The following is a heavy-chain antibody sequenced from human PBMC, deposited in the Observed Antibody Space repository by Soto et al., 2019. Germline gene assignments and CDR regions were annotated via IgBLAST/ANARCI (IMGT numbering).Heavy chain of an antibody. CDR2: ISGYNGNT. V-gene: IGHV1-18*01. Sequence: ASVKVSCKASDYTFTSHGISWVRQAPGQGLEWMGWISGYNGNTKCAQKFQGRVTMTTDTTASTAYMELRSLRSDDTAVYYCAKDYYDTSGYYGFDYWGQGTLVTVSS. CDR1: DYTFTSHG. J-gene: IGHJ4*02. CDR3: AKDYYDTSGYYGFDY. D-gene: IGHD3-22*01.